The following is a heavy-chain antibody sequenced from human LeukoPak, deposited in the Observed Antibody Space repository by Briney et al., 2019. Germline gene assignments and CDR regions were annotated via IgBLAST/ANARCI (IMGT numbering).Heavy chain of an antibody. Sequence: GGSLRLSCAASGFTFSSYAISWVRQAPGQGLEWMGRIFDTANYAQKFQGRVSITTDKSTSTAYMQLSSLRSEDTAVYYCAREYRALSGYAPAGLDYWGQGTLVTVSS. V-gene: IGHV1-69*05. CDR1: GFTFSSYA. CDR3: AREYRALSGYAPAGLDY. CDR2: IFDTA. D-gene: IGHD5-12*01. J-gene: IGHJ4*02.